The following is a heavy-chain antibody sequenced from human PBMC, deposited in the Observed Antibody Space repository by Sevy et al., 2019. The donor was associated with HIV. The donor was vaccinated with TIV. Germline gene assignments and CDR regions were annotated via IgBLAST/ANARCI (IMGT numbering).Heavy chain of an antibody. J-gene: IGHJ4*02. CDR2: IKSKIDGGTT. D-gene: IGHD3-22*01. CDR3: TTVGGYYDSSGYYPWDY. Sequence: GGSLRLSCAASGFTFSNAWMTWVRQTPGKGLEWVGRIKSKIDGGTTDYAAPVKGRFTISRDDSKNTQYLQMNSLKTEYTAVYYCTTVGGYYDSSGYYPWDYWGQGTLVTVSS. V-gene: IGHV3-15*01. CDR1: GFTFSNAW.